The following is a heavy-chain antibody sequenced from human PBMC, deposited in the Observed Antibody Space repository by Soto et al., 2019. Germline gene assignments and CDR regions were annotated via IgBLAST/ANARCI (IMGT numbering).Heavy chain of an antibody. CDR1: GYTFTSYG. V-gene: IGHV1-18*04. J-gene: IGHJ5*02. CDR3: ATTHSDQRWLHSNWLDP. CDR2: ISAYNGNT. D-gene: IGHD5-12*01. Sequence: QVQLVQSVAEVKKPGASVKVSCKASGYTFTSYGSSWVRQAPGQGLEWMGWISAYNGNTNYAQKLQGRVTMTTDTSTSAAYMELRSLRSDDTAVYYCATTHSDQRWLHSNWLDPWGQGTLVTVCS.